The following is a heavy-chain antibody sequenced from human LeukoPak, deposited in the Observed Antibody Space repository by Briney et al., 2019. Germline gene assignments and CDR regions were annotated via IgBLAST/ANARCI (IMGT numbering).Heavy chain of an antibody. CDR2: IRYDGSNK. D-gene: IGHD5-12*01. Sequence: PGGSLRLSCAASGFTFSSYGMHWVRQAPGKGLEWVAFIRYDGSNKYYADSVKGRFTLSRDNSNNTLYLQMNSLRARATAMYYCARGKVATRHSGAFDIWGQGTMVTVSS. V-gene: IGHV3-30*02. J-gene: IGHJ3*02. CDR1: GFTFSSYG. CDR3: ARGKVATRHSGAFDI.